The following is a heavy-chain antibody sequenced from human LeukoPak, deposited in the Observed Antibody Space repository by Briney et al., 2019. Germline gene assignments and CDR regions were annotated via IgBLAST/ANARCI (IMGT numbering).Heavy chain of an antibody. CDR1: GGSISSGGYY. J-gene: IGHJ6*02. CDR3: ARDDLGSWYDYYYGMDV. D-gene: IGHD6-13*01. V-gene: IGHV4-31*03. CDR2: IYYSGST. Sequence: KPSQTLSLTCTVSGGSISSGGYYWSWIRRHPGKGLEWIGYIYYSGSTYYNPSLKSRVTISVDTSKNQFSLKLSSVTAADTAVYYCARDDLGSWYDYYYGMDVWGQGTTVTVSS.